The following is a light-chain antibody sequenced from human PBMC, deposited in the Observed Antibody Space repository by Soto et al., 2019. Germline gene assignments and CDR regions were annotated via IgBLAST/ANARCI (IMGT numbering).Light chain of an antibody. J-gene: IGKJ1*01. CDR1: QSISSW. CDR2: TAS. V-gene: IGKV1-5*03. CDR3: QQYNTYPWT. Sequence: DIQMTQSPSTLSASVGDRVTITCRASQSISSWLAWYQQKPGKAPKVLIYTASSLESGVPSRFSGGGSVTEFTLTISSLQPDDFATYYCQQYNTYPWTFGQGTQVEIK.